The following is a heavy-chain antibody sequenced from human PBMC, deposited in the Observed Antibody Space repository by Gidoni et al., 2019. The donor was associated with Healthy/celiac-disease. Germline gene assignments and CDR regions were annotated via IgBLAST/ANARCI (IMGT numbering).Heavy chain of an antibody. CDR2: IDPSDSYT. J-gene: IGHJ4*02. CDR3: ARQRPDVVVPAAVDY. V-gene: IGHV5-10-1*01. Sequence: EVQLVQSGAEVKKPGESLRISCKGSGYSFTSYWISWVRQMPGKGLEWMGRIDPSDSYTNYSPSFQGHVTISADKSISTAYLQWSSLKASDTAMYYCARQRPDVVVPAAVDYWGQGTLVTVSS. CDR1: GYSFTSYW. D-gene: IGHD2-2*01.